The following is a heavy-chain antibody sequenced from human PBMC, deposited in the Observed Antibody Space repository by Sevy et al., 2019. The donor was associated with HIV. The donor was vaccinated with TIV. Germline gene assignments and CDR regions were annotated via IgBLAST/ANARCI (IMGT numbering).Heavy chain of an antibody. V-gene: IGHV3-23*01. D-gene: IGHD3-10*01. CDR1: GFTFSGYA. CDR3: AKDMGSNANYYGMDV. Sequence: GGSLRLSCAASGFTFSGYAMSWVRQAPGKGLEWVSAISGSGGSTYYADSVKGRFTISRDNSKNTLYLQMNSLRAEDTAVYYCAKDMGSNANYYGMDVWGQGTTVTVSS. CDR2: ISGSGGST. J-gene: IGHJ6*02.